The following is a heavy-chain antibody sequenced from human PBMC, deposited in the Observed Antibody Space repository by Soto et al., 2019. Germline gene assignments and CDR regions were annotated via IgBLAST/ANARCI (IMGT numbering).Heavy chain of an antibody. CDR3: ARGGGVYAYNWFDP. CDR1: GGSFSGYY. J-gene: IGHJ5*02. D-gene: IGHD2-8*01. CDR2: INHSGST. V-gene: IGHV4-34*01. Sequence: XETLSLTCAVYGGSFSGYYWSWIRQPPGKGLEWIGEINHSGSTNYNPSLKSRVTISVDTSKNQFSLKLSSVTAADTAVYYCARGGGVYAYNWFDPWGQGTLVTVSS.